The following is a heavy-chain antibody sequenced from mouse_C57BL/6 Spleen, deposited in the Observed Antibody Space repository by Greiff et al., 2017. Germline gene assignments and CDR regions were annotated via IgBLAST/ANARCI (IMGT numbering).Heavy chain of an antibody. Sequence: EVKLQESGAELVRPGASVKLSCTASGFNIKDDYMHWVKQRPEQGLEWIGWIDPENGDTEYASKFQGKATITADTSSNTAYLQLSSLTSEDTAVYYCTTGYGLDYWGQGTTLTVSS. V-gene: IGHV14-4*01. D-gene: IGHD1-2*01. CDR3: TTGYGLDY. CDR1: GFNIKDDY. CDR2: IDPENGDT. J-gene: IGHJ2*01.